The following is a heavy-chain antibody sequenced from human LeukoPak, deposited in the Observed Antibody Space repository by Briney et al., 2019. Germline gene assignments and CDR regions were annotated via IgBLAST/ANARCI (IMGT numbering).Heavy chain of an antibody. D-gene: IGHD2-2*01. V-gene: IGHV4-38-2*01. J-gene: IGHJ5*02. CDR3: ARHSGCSRTSCEVTWFDP. CDR1: GYSISSGYY. CDR2: IYHSGST. Sequence: ASETLSLTCAVSGYSISSGYYWGWIRQPPGKGLESIGSIYHSGSTYYNPSLKSRVTISVDTSKNQFSLKLSSVTAADTAVYYCARHSGCSRTSCEVTWFDPWGQRTLVTVSS.